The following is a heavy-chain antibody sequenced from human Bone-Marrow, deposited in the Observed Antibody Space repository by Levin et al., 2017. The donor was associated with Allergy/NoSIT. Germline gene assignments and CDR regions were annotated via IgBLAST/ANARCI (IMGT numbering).Heavy chain of an antibody. J-gene: IGHJ4*02. V-gene: IGHV3-30*03. CDR1: GFTFGHYG. Sequence: LTCAVSGFTFGHYGMHWVRQAPGKGLEWVAVMSYDGSYKNHADSVKGRFTISRDDSNNTLYLQMNSLRPEDTAVYFCARGRSYYTDSRTSPRFDHWGQGALVTVSS. D-gene: IGHD3-22*01. CDR3: ARGRSYYTDSRTSPRFDH. CDR2: MSYDGSYK.